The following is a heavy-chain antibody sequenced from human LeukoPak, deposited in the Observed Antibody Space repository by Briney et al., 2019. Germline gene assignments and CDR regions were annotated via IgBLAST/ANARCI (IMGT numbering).Heavy chain of an antibody. D-gene: IGHD3-22*01. CDR1: GFTFGSFG. J-gene: IGHJ4*02. V-gene: IGHV3-30*02. Sequence: GGSLRLSCTASGFTFGSFGMHWVRQAPGKGLEWVTYIQSDGSDKYYADSVKGRFTISRDNSKNTLYLQMNSLRAEDTAVYYCAKDLYYYDSSGLSDPDYWGQGTLVTVSS. CDR3: AKDLYYYDSSGLSDPDY. CDR2: IQSDGSDK.